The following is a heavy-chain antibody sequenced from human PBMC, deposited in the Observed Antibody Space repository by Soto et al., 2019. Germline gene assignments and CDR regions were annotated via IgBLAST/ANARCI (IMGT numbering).Heavy chain of an antibody. V-gene: IGHV4-30-4*01. D-gene: IGHD3-22*01. CDR1: GGSISSGDYC. J-gene: IGHJ3*02. CDR3: ASETDDYYDSSGYYLGAFDI. Sequence: SETLSLTCTVSGGSISSGDYCWSWIRQPPGKGLEWIGYIYYSGSTYYNPSLKSRVTISVDTSKNQFSLKLSSVTAADTAVYYCASETDDYYDSSGYYLGAFDIWGQGTMVTVSS. CDR2: IYYSGST.